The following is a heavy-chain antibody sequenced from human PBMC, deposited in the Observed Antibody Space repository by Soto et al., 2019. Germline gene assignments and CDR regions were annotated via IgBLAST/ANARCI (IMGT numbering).Heavy chain of an antibody. V-gene: IGHV1-3*01. J-gene: IGHJ6*02. CDR2: INADNGNT. CDR1: GYTFTSYA. D-gene: IGHD3-22*01. CDR3: AREFAETMSRSRYALDV. Sequence: GASVKVSCKTSGYTFTSYAIRWVRQAPGRRPEWMGWINADNGNTKYSQKFQGRVTITRDISTTTASMELNSLRSEDTAVYYCAREFAETMSRSRYALDVWGQGTTVTVSS.